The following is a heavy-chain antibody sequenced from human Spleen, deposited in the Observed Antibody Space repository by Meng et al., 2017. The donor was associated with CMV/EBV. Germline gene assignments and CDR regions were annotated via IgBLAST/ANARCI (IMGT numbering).Heavy chain of an antibody. V-gene: IGHV4-39*07. CDR3: ARGRPYNWNY. D-gene: IGHD1-20*01. J-gene: IGHJ4*02. CDR1: GGSISSYY. CDR2: IYYSGST. Sequence: SETLSLTCTVSGGSISSYYWGWIRQPPGKGLEWIGSIYYSGSTYYNPSLKSRVTISVDTSKNQFSLKLSSVTAADTAVYYCARGRPYNWNYWGQGTLVTVSS.